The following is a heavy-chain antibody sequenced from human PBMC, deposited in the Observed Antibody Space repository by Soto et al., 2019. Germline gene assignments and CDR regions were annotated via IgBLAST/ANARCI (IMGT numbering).Heavy chain of an antibody. CDR2: IIPIFGTA. Sequence: QVQLVQSGAEVKKPGSSVKVSCKASGGTFSSYAISWVRKPLGKGLEWMGGIIPIFGTANYAQKFQGRVTITADESTSTAYMELSSLRSEDTAVYYCARVVGPVGAPGGIDYWGQGTLVTVSS. J-gene: IGHJ4*02. CDR3: ARVVGPVGAPGGIDY. D-gene: IGHD1-26*01. CDR1: GGTFSSYA. V-gene: IGHV1-69*01.